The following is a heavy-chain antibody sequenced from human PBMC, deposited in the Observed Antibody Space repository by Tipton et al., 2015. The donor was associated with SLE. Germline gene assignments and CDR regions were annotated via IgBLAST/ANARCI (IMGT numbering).Heavy chain of an antibody. J-gene: IGHJ4*02. Sequence: SLRLSCAASGFTFSSYGMHWVRQAPGKGLEFVSALDSGGGSAFYADSVRGRFTISRDNSKNTLYLQMNSLRPEDTAVYFCAKVGYSSSYYYFDYWGQGTLVTVSS. D-gene: IGHD1-26*01. CDR3: AKVGYSSSYYYFDY. CDR2: LDSGGGSA. CDR1: GFTFSSYG. V-gene: IGHV3-64D*08.